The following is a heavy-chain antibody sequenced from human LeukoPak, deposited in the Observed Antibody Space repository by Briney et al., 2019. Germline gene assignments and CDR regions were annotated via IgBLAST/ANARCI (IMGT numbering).Heavy chain of an antibody. J-gene: IGHJ4*02. Sequence: SETLSLTCTVSGGSISSYYWSWIRQPPGKGLEWIGYIYYSGSTNYNPSLKSRVTILVDTSKNQFSLKLSSVTAADTAVYYCASSLYSYGSYYFDYWGQGTLVTVSS. CDR1: GGSISSYY. V-gene: IGHV4-59*01. CDR2: IYYSGST. D-gene: IGHD5-18*01. CDR3: ASSLYSYGSYYFDY.